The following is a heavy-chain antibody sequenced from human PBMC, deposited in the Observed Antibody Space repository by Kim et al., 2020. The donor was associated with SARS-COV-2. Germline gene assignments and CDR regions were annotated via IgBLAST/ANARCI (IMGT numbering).Heavy chain of an antibody. CDR3: ARDEQQQLADAFDI. CDR1: GFSFINYT. J-gene: IGHJ3*02. V-gene: IGHV3-21*01. Sequence: GGSLRLSCAASGFSFINYTMNWVRQAPGRGLEWVSSISRSHIYYADSVKGRFTISRDNAKNSLYLQMNSLRADDTAVYYCARDEQQQLADAFDIWGQGTMVTVSS. CDR2: ISRSHI. D-gene: IGHD6-13*01.